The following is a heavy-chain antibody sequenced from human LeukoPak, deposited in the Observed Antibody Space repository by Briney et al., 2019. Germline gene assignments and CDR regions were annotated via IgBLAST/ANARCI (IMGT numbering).Heavy chain of an antibody. V-gene: IGHV3-48*03. CDR2: ISTSGGST. D-gene: IGHD3-16*01. Sequence: PGGSLRLSCAASGFTFSNYDMIWVRQAPGKGLEGVSYISTSGGSTNYADSVKGRFTISRDNAKNSLYLQMNSLRAEDTALYYCARRTYVDYWGQGTLVTVSS. CDR3: ARRTYVDY. J-gene: IGHJ4*02. CDR1: GFTFSNYD.